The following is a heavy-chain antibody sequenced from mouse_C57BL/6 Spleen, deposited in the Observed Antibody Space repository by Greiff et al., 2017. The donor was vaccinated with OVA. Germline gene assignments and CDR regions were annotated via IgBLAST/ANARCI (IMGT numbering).Heavy chain of an antibody. CDR3: ARERNSNYGFDY. Sequence: DVQLVESGGDLVKPGGSLKLSCAASGFTFSSYGMSWVRQTPDKRLEWVATISSGGSYTYYPDSVKGRFTISRDNAKNTLYLQMSSLKSEDTAMYYCARERNSNYGFDYWGQGTTLTVSS. J-gene: IGHJ2*01. CDR2: ISSGGSYT. V-gene: IGHV5-6*01. D-gene: IGHD2-5*01. CDR1: GFTFSSYG.